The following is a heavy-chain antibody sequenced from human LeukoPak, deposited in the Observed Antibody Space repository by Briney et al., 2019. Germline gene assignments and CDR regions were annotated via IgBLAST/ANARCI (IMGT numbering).Heavy chain of an antibody. Sequence: ASVKVSCKASGGTFSSYAISWVRQAPGQGLEWMGGIIPIFGTANYAQKFQGRVTITADKSTSTAYMELSSLRSEDTAVYYCARDRGGFGEPLDYWGQGTLVTVSS. V-gene: IGHV1-69*06. CDR1: GGTFSSYA. D-gene: IGHD3-10*01. J-gene: IGHJ4*02. CDR2: IIPIFGTA. CDR3: ARDRGGFGEPLDY.